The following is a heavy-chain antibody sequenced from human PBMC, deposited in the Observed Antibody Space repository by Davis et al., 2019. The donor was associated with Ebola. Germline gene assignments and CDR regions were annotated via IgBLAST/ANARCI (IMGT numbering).Heavy chain of an antibody. J-gene: IGHJ4*02. D-gene: IGHD3-16*02. CDR1: GFTFSDYY. CDR3: ASGSHSLGELSSGSYFDY. Sequence: GESLKISCAASGFTFSDYYMSWIRQAPGKGLEWVSYISSSGSTIYYADSVKGRFTISRDNAKNSLYLQMNSLRAEDTAVYYCASGSHSLGELSSGSYFDYWGQGTLVTVSS. CDR2: ISSSGSTI. V-gene: IGHV3-11*01.